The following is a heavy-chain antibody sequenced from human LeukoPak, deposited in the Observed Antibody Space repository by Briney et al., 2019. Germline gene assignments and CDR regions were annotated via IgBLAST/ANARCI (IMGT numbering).Heavy chain of an antibody. V-gene: IGHV3-23*01. CDR3: AKFLLVTLYYYYYGMDV. Sequence: GGSLRLSCAASGFTFNSYAMIWPRQAPGKALEWVSAISGSGGSTYYSDSVKGRFTISTDNYKNTLYLQMNSLRAEDTAVYYCAKFLLVTLYYYYYGMDVWGQGTTVTVSS. CDR1: GFTFNSYA. J-gene: IGHJ6*02. D-gene: IGHD3-9*01. CDR2: ISGSGGST.